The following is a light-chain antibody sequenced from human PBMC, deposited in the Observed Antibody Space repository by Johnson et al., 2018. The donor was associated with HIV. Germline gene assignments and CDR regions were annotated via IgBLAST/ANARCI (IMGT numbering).Light chain of an antibody. CDR3: GTWDSSLSIYV. CDR1: SSNIGNSY. J-gene: IGLJ1*01. CDR2: ENN. V-gene: IGLV1-51*01. Sequence: QSMVTQPPSVSAAPGQKVTISCSGSSSNIGNSYVSWYQQLPGTAPKLLIYENNKRPSGIPDRFSGSKSGTSATLGITGLQTGDEADYYCGTWDSSLSIYVFGIGTKVTVL.